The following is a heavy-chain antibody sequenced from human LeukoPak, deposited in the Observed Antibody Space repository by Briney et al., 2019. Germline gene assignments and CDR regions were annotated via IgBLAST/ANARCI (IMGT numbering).Heavy chain of an antibody. CDR3: ARLYSYYGSGSYYNDAFDI. D-gene: IGHD3-10*01. J-gene: IGHJ3*02. Sequence: GESLKISCKGSGYSFTSYWIGWVRQMPGKGLEWVGIIYPGDSDTRYSPSFQGQVPISADKSISTAYLQWSSLKASDTAMYYCARLYSYYGSGSYYNDAFDIWGQGTMVTVSS. CDR2: IYPGDSDT. CDR1: GYSFTSYW. V-gene: IGHV5-51*01.